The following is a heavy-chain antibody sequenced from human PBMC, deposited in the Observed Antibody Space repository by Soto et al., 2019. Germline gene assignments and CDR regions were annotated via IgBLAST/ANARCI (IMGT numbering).Heavy chain of an antibody. V-gene: IGHV5-51*01. CDR2: IYPGDSDT. Sequence: GESLKISCKGSGYSFTSYWIGWVRQMPGKGLEWMGIIYPGDSDTRYSPSFQGQVTISADKSISTAYLQWSSLKASDTAMYYCERHKEEGPNVKSYYYYYGMDVWGQGNTVTVSS. J-gene: IGHJ6*02. CDR1: GYSFTSYW. CDR3: ERHKEEGPNVKSYYYYYGMDV. D-gene: IGHD3-10*02.